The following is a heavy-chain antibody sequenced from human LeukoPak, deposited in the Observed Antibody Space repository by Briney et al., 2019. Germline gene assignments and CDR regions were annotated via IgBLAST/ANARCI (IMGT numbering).Heavy chain of an antibody. CDR3: SIDSPWAHKPDGAFEI. V-gene: IGHV3-23*01. J-gene: IGHJ3*02. CDR2: ISGSGGST. Sequence: PGGSLRLSCAAAGFTFSSYAMSWVRQAPGKGREWVSAISGSGGSTYYADSVKGRFTISRDHSKNRLYMQMNSLRAEDTEVSYCSIDSPWAHKPDGAFEIWGQGTIVTVLS. CDR1: GFTFSSYA. D-gene: IGHD1-14*01.